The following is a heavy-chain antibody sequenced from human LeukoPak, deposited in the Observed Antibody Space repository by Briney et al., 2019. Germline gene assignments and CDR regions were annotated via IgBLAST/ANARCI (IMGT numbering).Heavy chain of an antibody. J-gene: IGHJ4*02. D-gene: IGHD3-16*01. V-gene: IGHV3-48*01. CDR1: GFTFSRYT. CDR3: VRDLNWAFDY. CDR2: IRSESSST. Sequence: GGSLRLSCAASGFTFSRYTMNWVRQAPGKELEWISNIRSESSSTTYADSVKGRFTISRDNAKNSLYLQINSLRAEDTAVYYCVRDLNWAFDYWGQGTLVTVSS.